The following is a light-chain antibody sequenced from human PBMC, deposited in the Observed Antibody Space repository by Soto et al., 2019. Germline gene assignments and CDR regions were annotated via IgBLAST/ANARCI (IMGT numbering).Light chain of an antibody. CDR2: LEGSGSY. CDR3: ETWDTNVVV. CDR1: SGHSTYI. J-gene: IGLJ2*01. V-gene: IGLV4-60*02. Sequence: QSVLTQSSSASASLGSSVKLTCTLSSGHSTYIIAWHQQQPGKAPRYLMKLEGSGSYNKGSGIPDRFSGSSSGADRYLTISHLQFEDEADYYCETWDTNVVVFGGGTQVTVL.